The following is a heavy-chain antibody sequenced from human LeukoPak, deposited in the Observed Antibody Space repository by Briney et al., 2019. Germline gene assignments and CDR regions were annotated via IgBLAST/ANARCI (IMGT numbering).Heavy chain of an antibody. CDR3: ARLMPAVAGVDY. CDR2: IYPGDSDT. V-gene: IGHV5-51*01. Sequence: GQSLKISCNGPGHSLTSYWIGWVRQMPGKGLGWMGIIYPGDSDTRYSPSFQGQVTISADKSISTAYLQWSSLKASDTAMYYCARLMPAVAGVDYWGQGTLVTVSS. D-gene: IGHD6-19*01. CDR1: GHSLTSYW. J-gene: IGHJ4*02.